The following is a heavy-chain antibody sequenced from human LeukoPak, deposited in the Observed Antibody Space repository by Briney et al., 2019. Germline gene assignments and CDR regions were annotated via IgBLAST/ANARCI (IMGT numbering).Heavy chain of an antibody. CDR3: ARIPYGDNFDY. CDR1: GYTFTGYY. D-gene: IGHD4/OR15-4a*01. V-gene: IGHV7-4-1*02. Sequence: GASVKVSCKASGYTFTGYYMHWVRQAPGQGLEWMGWINTNTGNPTYAQGFTGRFVFSLDTSVSTAYLQISSLKAEDTAVYYCARIPYGDNFDYWGQGTLVTVSS. CDR2: INTNTGNP. J-gene: IGHJ4*02.